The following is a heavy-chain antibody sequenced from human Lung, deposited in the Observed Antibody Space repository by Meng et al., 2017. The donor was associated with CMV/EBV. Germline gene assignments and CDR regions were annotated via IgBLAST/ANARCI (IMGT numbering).Heavy chain of an antibody. CDR2: IYRSGST. V-gene: IGHV4-4*02. CDR3: AKEWLDATTGQFDY. Sequence: VSDVSICTDNWWSWVRQPPGKGLEWIGEIYRSGSTNYSPSLKSRVTISIDRSKNQFSLRLTSVTAADTAVYYCAKEWLDATTGQFDYWGQGTLVTVSS. CDR1: DVSICTDNW. D-gene: IGHD1-26*01. J-gene: IGHJ4*02.